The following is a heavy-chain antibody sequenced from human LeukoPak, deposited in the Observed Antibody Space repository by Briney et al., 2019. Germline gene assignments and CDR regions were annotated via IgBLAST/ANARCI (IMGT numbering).Heavy chain of an antibody. Sequence: PSETLSLTCAVSGGSISADNYYWDWIRQPPGKGLEWVSAISGSGGSTYYADSVKGRFTISRDNSKNTLYLQMNSLRAEDTAVYYCAKGQRRWLQAAFDYWGQGTLVTVSS. CDR1: GGSISADNYY. CDR2: ISGSGGST. CDR3: AKGQRRWLQAAFDY. J-gene: IGHJ4*02. V-gene: IGHV3-23*01. D-gene: IGHD5-24*01.